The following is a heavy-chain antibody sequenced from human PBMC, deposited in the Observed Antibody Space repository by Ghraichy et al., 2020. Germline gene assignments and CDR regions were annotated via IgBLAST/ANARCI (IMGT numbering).Heavy chain of an antibody. CDR1: GYTFTSYA. CDR2: INAGNGNT. CDR3: ASFIAAAGKIDY. Sequence: ASVKVSCKASGYTFTSYAMHWVRQAPGQRLEWMGWINAGNGNTKYSQKFQGRVTITRDTSATTAYMELSSLRSEDTAVYYCASFIAAAGKIDYWGQGTLVTVSS. V-gene: IGHV1-3*01. D-gene: IGHD6-13*01. J-gene: IGHJ4*02.